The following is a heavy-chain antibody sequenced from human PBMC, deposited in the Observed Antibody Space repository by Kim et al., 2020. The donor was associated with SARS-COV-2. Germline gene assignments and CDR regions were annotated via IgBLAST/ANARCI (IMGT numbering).Heavy chain of an antibody. D-gene: IGHD4-17*01. V-gene: IGHV1-69*01. Sequence: NYAQEFQGRVTITADESTSTAYMELSSLRSEDTAVYYCARGRWTVTTFDYWGQGTLVTVSS. CDR3: ARGRWTVTTFDY. J-gene: IGHJ4*02.